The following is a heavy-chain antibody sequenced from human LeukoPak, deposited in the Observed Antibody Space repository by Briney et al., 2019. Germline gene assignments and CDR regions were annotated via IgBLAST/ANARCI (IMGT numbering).Heavy chain of an antibody. J-gene: IGHJ5*02. CDR3: VRGRYSSGWYKDKNWFDP. CDR2: IYHSGST. Sequence: SETLSLTCTVSGYSISSGYYWGWIRQPPGKGLEWIGSIYHSGSTYYNPSLKSRVTISVDTSKNQFSLKLSSVTAADTAVYYCVRGRYSSGWYKDKNWFDPWGQGTPVTVSS. CDR1: GYSISSGYY. D-gene: IGHD6-19*01. V-gene: IGHV4-38-2*02.